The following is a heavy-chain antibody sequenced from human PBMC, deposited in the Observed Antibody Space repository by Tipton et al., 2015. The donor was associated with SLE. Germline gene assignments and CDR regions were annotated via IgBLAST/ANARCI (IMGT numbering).Heavy chain of an antibody. J-gene: IGHJ4*02. CDR3: ARGGVGGYDYFDY. CDR1: GGSISSGYYA. Sequence: TLSLTCTVSGGSISSGYYAWSWIRQPAGKGLEWIGRIYTSGSTNYNPSLKSRVTISVDTSKNQFSLKLSSVTAADTAVYYCARGGVGGYDYFDYWGQGTLVTVSS. D-gene: IGHD5-12*01. V-gene: IGHV4-61*02. CDR2: IYTSGST.